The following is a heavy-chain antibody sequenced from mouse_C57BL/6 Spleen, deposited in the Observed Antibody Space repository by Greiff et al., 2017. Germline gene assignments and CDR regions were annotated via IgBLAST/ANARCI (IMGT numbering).Heavy chain of an antibody. CDR2: ITPYNGCT. D-gene: IGHD2-4*01. Sequence: EVQLQQSGPVLVKPGASVKMSCKASGYTFTDYYMNWVTQSPGKSLEWIGVITPYNGCTSYNQKFKGKATLTVDKSSSTAYMELNSLTSEDSAVYYCARWPLYYDYDAWFAYWGQGTLVTVSA. CDR3: ARWPLYYDYDAWFAY. V-gene: IGHV1-19*01. CDR1: GYTFTDYY. J-gene: IGHJ3*01.